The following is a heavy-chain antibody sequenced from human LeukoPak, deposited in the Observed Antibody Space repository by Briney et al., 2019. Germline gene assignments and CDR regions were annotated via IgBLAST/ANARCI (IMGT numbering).Heavy chain of an antibody. CDR1: GYTFTGYD. Sequence: GASVKVSCKASGYTFTGYDIDWVRQATGQGLEWMGWMNPNSGNTGYAQKFQGRVTITRNTSISTAYMELSSLRSEDTAVYYCARRAYYCTNGVCHRRYYYYMDVWGKGTTVTVSS. D-gene: IGHD2-8*01. CDR2: MNPNSGNT. V-gene: IGHV1-8*03. CDR3: ARRAYYCTNGVCHRRYYYYMDV. J-gene: IGHJ6*03.